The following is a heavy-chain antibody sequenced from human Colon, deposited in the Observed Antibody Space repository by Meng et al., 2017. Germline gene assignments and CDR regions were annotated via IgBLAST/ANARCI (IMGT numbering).Heavy chain of an antibody. J-gene: IGHJ4*02. CDR1: GDSISSDIW. CDR3: GRDQGRELINH. Sequence: QVPSQESGPGLVNPSGTLSLTCTVSGDSISSDIWWSWVRQPPGKGLEWIGEVYHRGDTNYNPSLKSRVDISVDKSKNQFYLSLFSVTAADTAVYYCGRDQGRELINHWGQGTLVTVSS. D-gene: IGHD1-7*01. V-gene: IGHV4-4*02. CDR2: VYHRGDT.